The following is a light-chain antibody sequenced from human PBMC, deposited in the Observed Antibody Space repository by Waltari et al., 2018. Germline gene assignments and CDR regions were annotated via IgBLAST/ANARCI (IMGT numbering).Light chain of an antibody. CDR3: QQYGSPHWT. Sequence: EIVLTQSPGTLSLSPGERATLSCRASQSVRSDFLAWYQQKPGQAPRLLIFGASFRASDIPDRFSGSGSGTEFTLTISRLEPEDLAVYYCQQYGSPHWTFGQGTKMEIK. J-gene: IGKJ1*01. CDR1: QSVRSDF. V-gene: IGKV3-20*01. CDR2: GAS.